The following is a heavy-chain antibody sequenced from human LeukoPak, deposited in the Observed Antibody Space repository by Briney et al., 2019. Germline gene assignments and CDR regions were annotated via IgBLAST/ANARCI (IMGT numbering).Heavy chain of an antibody. CDR2: IYYSGST. D-gene: IGHD4-11*01. V-gene: IGHV4-59*12. Sequence: SETLSLTCTVSGGSISSYYWSWVRQPPGKGLEWIGYIYYSGSTYYNPSLKSRVTISVDTSKNQFSLKLSSVTAADTAVYYCAREGVTKYYFDYWGQGTLVTVSS. CDR1: GGSISSYY. CDR3: AREGVTKYYFDY. J-gene: IGHJ4*02.